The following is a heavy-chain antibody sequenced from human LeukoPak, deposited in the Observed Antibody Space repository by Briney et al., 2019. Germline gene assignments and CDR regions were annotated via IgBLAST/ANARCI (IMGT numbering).Heavy chain of an antibody. J-gene: IGHJ4*02. D-gene: IGHD3-3*01. CDR3: ARDQAIFGVVIKKGYFDY. CDR2: ISSSSSYI. V-gene: IGHV3-21*01. CDR1: GFTFSSYS. Sequence: PGGSLRLSCAASGFTFSSYSMNWVRQAPGKGLEWVSSISSSSSYIYYADSVKGRFTISRDNAKNSLYLQMNSLRAEDTAVYYCARDQAIFGVVIKKGYFDYWGQGTLVTVSS.